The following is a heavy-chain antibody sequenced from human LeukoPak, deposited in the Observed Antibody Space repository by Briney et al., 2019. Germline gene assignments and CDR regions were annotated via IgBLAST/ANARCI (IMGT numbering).Heavy chain of an antibody. D-gene: IGHD3-10*01. CDR3: ARVLLGSWDWFDP. V-gene: IGHV3-74*01. CDR2: INPDGSRT. J-gene: IGHJ5*02. CDR1: TFSFTSYW. Sequence: AGGSLRLSCAASTFSFTSYWMHWVRQAPGKGLVWVSRINPDGSRTNYADSVEGRFTISRDNAKNTLYLQMNSLRAEDTAVYYCARVLLGSWDWFDPWGQGTLVTVSS.